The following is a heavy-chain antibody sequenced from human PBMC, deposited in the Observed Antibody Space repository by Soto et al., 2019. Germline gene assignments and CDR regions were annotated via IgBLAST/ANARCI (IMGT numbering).Heavy chain of an antibody. CDR1: GDSVSSNSAA. CDR2: TYYRSKWYN. D-gene: IGHD6-13*01. CDR3: ARGRYSSSWYRNYYYGMDV. Sequence: QTLSLTCAISGDSVSSNSAAWNWIRQSPSRGLEWLGRTYYRSKWYNDYAVSVKSRITINPDTSKNQFSLQLNSVTPEDTAVYYCARGRYSSSWYRNYYYGMDVWGQGTTVTVSS. V-gene: IGHV6-1*01. J-gene: IGHJ6*02.